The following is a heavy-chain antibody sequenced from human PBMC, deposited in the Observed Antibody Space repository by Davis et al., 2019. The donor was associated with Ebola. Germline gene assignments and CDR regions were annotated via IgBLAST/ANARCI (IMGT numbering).Heavy chain of an antibody. Sequence: GESLKISCAASGITVSGNFMGWVRQAPGKGLEWVAVIYSGDNTYYADSVKGRFTISRDNSNNTLYLQMNSLRAEDTAMYYCARRRGYTVYDWVYWGQGTLVTVSS. CDR3: ARRRGYTVYDWVY. V-gene: IGHV3-53*01. CDR1: GITVSGNF. J-gene: IGHJ4*02. CDR2: IYSGDNT. D-gene: IGHD5/OR15-5a*01.